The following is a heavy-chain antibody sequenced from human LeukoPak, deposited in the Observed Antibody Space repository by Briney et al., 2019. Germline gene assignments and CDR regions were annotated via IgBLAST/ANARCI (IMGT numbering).Heavy chain of an antibody. Sequence: GSLRLSCAASGFTFSCFWMHWVRQAPGKGLVWVSCISFDGSDATYADSVKGRFTISRDNAKNTLHRQMDSLTVEDTAVYYCAVSNWMDPWGQGTLVTVSS. J-gene: IGHJ5*02. CDR2: ISFDGSDA. CDR1: GFTFSCFW. CDR3: AVSNWMDP. V-gene: IGHV3-74*01.